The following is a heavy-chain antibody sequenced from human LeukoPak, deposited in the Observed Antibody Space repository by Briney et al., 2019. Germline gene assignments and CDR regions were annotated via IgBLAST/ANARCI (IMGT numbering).Heavy chain of an antibody. D-gene: IGHD2-2*01. CDR3: ARGQGYESYYYMDV. J-gene: IGHJ6*03. CDR1: EFTFSIYA. Sequence: GGSLRLSCAASEFTFSIYAMHWVRQAPGKGLEWVAVISYDGSDKYYANSVKGRFTISRDNSNNTVYLQMNNLRPEDTAVFYCARGQGYESYYYMDVWGKGTTVSVSS. CDR2: ISYDGSDK. V-gene: IGHV3-30*04.